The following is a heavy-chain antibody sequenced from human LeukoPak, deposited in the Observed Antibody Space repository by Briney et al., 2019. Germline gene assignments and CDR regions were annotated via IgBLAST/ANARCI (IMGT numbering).Heavy chain of an antibody. CDR1: GFTFSSYS. D-gene: IGHD2-2*01. Sequence: GGSLRLSCAASGFTFSSYSMNWVRQAPGKGLEWVSYISSSVSTIYYADSVKGRFTVSRDNAKNTLYLQMNSLRAEDTAVYYCARAGGRSSPLGYWGQGTLVTVSS. V-gene: IGHV3-48*04. CDR2: ISSSVSTI. J-gene: IGHJ4*02. CDR3: ARAGGRSSPLGY.